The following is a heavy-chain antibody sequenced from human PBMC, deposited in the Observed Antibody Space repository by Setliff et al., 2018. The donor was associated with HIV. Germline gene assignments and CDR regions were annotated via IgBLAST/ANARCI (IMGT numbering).Heavy chain of an antibody. Sequence: SETLSLTCAVYGGSFSGYYWTWIRQPPGKGLEWIGEITHSGSTNYNPSLETRVTISVDASKNQFSLKLSSVTAADTAVYYCANYIVSPTKGHYWGQGTLVTVSS. D-gene: IGHD5-12*01. CDR2: ITHSGST. V-gene: IGHV4-34*01. CDR1: GGSFSGYY. CDR3: ANYIVSPTKGHY. J-gene: IGHJ4*02.